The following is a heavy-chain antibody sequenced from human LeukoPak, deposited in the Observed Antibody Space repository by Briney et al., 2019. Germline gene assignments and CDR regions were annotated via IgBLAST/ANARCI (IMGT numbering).Heavy chain of an antibody. CDR3: ASGYYDILTGYVY. J-gene: IGHJ4*02. CDR1: GFTFSSYA. CDR2: ISYDGSNK. D-gene: IGHD3-9*01. V-gene: IGHV3-30*09. Sequence: GGSLRLSCAASGFTFSSYAMHWVRQAPGKGLEWVAVISYDGSNKYYADSVKGRFAISRDNSKNTLYLQMNSLRAEDTAVYYCASGYYDILTGYVYWGQGTLVTVSS.